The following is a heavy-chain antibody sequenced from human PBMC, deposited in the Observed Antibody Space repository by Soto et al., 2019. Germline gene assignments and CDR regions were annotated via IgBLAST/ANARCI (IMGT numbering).Heavy chain of an antibody. V-gene: IGHV3-23*01. Sequence: EVQLLESGGGLVQPGGSLRLSCVASGFTFSSYAMSCVRHAPGKGLEWVSIISLIGGSTYYADSVKARFTISRDNSKNTVALQMNSLRAEDTAVYYCAASDHFDYWGQGTMVTVSS. D-gene: IGHD2-2*01. CDR2: ISLIGGST. J-gene: IGHJ4*02. CDR3: AASDHFDY. CDR1: GFTFSSYA.